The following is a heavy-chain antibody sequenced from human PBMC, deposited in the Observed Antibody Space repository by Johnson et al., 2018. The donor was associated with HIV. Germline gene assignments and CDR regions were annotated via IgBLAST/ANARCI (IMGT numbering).Heavy chain of an antibody. CDR1: GFTFDDYA. J-gene: IGHJ3*02. Sequence: VQLVESGGGLVQPGGSLRLSCAASGFTFDDYAMHWVRQAPGKGLEWVSGISWNSGSIGSADSVKGRFTISRDNAKNSLYLQMNSLRAEDTALYYCAKSSSAYAFDIWGQGTMVTVSS. D-gene: IGHD6-13*01. CDR3: AKSSSAYAFDI. CDR2: ISWNSGSI. V-gene: IGHV3-9*01.